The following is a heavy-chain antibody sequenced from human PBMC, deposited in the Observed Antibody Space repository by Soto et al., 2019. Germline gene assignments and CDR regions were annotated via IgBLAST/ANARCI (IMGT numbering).Heavy chain of an antibody. Sequence: QVHLVQSGAEVKKPGASVMVSCKASGYSFGHFDIHWVRKAAGQGLEWTGWVSPNSGNTGYAQRFQGRITMTRDTSKSTAYMEVKSLTSADTAIYYCARARGAASFDLWGQGTLVTASS. V-gene: IGHV1-8*01. CDR1: GYSFGHFD. J-gene: IGHJ5*02. CDR3: ARARGAASFDL. CDR2: VSPNSGNT. D-gene: IGHD6-25*01.